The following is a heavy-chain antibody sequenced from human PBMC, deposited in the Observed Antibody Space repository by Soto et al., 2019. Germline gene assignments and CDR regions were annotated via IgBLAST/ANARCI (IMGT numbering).Heavy chain of an antibody. CDR3: ARAIPRYYYGSGSSDY. CDR2: ISSSSSYI. Sequence: GGSRRRSCAASGFTFSSYIMNWVRQAPGKGLEWVSSISSSSSYIYYADSVKGRFTISRDNAKNSLYLQMNSLRAEDTAVYYCARAIPRYYYGSGSSDYWGQGTLVTVSS. D-gene: IGHD3-10*01. CDR1: GFTFSSYI. V-gene: IGHV3-21*01. J-gene: IGHJ4*02.